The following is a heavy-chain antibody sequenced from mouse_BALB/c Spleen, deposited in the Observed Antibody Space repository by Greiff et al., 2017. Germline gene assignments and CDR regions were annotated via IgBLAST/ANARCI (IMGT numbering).Heavy chain of an antibody. CDR3: AREYYGYGAMDY. CDR2: ISDGGSYT. CDR1: GFTFSDYY. J-gene: IGHJ4*01. V-gene: IGHV5-4*02. Sequence: DVKLVESGGGLVKPGGSLKLSCAASGFTFSDYYMYWVRQTPEKRLEWVATISDGGSYTYYPDSVKGRFTISRDNAKNNLYLQMSSLKSEDTAMYYCAREYYGYGAMDYWGQGTSVTVSS. D-gene: IGHD1-2*01.